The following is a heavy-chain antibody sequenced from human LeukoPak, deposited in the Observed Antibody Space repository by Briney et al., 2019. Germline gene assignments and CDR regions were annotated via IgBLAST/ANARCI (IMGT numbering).Heavy chain of an antibody. D-gene: IGHD5-12*01. Sequence: SETLSLTCTVSGGSISSYYWSWIRQPAGKGLEWIGRIYTSGSTNYNPSLKSRVTISVDTSKNQFSLKLSSVTAADTAVYYCARHGSSGYDSAPYMDVWGKGTTVTVSS. CDR1: GGSISSYY. J-gene: IGHJ6*03. CDR2: IYTSGST. V-gene: IGHV4-4*07. CDR3: ARHGSSGYDSAPYMDV.